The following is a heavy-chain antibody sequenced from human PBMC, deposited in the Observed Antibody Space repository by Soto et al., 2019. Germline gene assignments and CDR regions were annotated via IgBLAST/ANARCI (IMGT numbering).Heavy chain of an antibody. CDR3: AKAATRLWFGELLSSYYYYGMDV. CDR2: ISYDGSNK. D-gene: IGHD3-10*01. Sequence: GGSLRLSCAASGFTFSSYGMHWVRQAPGKGLEWVAVISYDGSNKYYADSVKGRFTISRDNSKNTLYLQMNSLRAEDTAVYYCAKAATRLWFGELLSSYYYYGMDVWGQGTTVTVSS. J-gene: IGHJ6*02. V-gene: IGHV3-30*18. CDR1: GFTFSSYG.